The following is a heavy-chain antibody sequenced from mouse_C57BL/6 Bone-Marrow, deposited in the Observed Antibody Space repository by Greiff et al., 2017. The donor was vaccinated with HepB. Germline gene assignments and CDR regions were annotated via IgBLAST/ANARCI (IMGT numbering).Heavy chain of an antibody. D-gene: IGHD2-5*01. CDR1: GCTFTSYG. V-gene: IGHV1-81*01. Sequence: VMLVESGAELARPGASVKLSCKASGCTFTSYGISWVKQRTGQGLEWIGEIYPRSGNTYYNEKFKGKATLTADKSSSTAYMELRSLTSEDSAVYFCARWSNYWFAYWGQGTLVTVSA. CDR2: IYPRSGNT. CDR3: ARWSNYWFAY. J-gene: IGHJ3*01.